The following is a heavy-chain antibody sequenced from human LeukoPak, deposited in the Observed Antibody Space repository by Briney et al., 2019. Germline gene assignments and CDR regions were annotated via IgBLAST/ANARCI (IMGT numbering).Heavy chain of an antibody. J-gene: IGHJ4*02. V-gene: IGHV3-21*01. CDR1: GFTFSSYS. Sequence: GGSLRLSCAASGFTFSSYSMNWVRQAPGKGLEWVSSISSSSSYIYYADSVKGRFTISRDNSKNTLYPQMNSLRAEDTAVYYCARPLQQLVPSFDYWGQGTLVTVSS. CDR3: ARPLQQLVPSFDY. CDR2: ISSSSSYI. D-gene: IGHD6-13*01.